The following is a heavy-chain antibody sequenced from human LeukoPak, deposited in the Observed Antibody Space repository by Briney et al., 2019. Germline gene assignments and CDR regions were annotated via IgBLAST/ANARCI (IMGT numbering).Heavy chain of an antibody. D-gene: IGHD2-2*01. V-gene: IGHV1-69*05. J-gene: IGHJ5*02. CDR1: GGTFSSYA. CDR3: ASSTSCYGCWFDP. CDR2: IIPIFGTA. Sequence: SVKVSCKASGGTFSSYAISWVRQAPGQGLEWMGRIIPIFGTANYAQKFQGRVTITTDESTSTAYMELSSQRSEDTAVYYCASSTSCYGCWFDPWGQGTLVTVSS.